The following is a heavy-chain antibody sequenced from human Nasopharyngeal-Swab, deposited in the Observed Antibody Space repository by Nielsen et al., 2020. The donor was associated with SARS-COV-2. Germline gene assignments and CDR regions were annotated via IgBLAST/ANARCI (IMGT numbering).Heavy chain of an antibody. CDR2: IYYNGNT. J-gene: IGHJ4*02. CDR3: VRSSSWYYFDY. D-gene: IGHD6-13*01. Sequence: SETLSLTCTVSGDSIAYSTFYWGWIRQPPGKGLEWIGHIYYNGNTYQNPSLKSRPTISVDKSKNQFSLQLSSVTAADTAVYYCVRSSSWYYFDYWAQGTQVTVSS. CDR1: GDSIAYSTFY. V-gene: IGHV4-39*01.